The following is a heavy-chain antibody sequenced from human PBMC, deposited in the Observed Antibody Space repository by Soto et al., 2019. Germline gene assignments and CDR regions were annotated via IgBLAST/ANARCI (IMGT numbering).Heavy chain of an antibody. CDR1: GYSFTSYW. CDR3: ASRPRGYCSSTSCRELGNYYGMDA. CDR2: IDPSDSYT. J-gene: IGHJ6*02. V-gene: IGHV5-10-1*01. Sequence: GESLKISCKGSGYSFTSYWISWVRQMPGKGLEWMGRIDPSDSYTNYSPSFQGHVTISADKSISTAYLQWSSLKASDTAMYYCASRPRGYCSSTSCRELGNYYGMDAWGQGSTVTVSS. D-gene: IGHD2-2*01.